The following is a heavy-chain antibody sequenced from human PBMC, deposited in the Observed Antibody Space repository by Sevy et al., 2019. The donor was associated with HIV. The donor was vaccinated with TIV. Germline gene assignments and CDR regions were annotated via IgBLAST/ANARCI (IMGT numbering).Heavy chain of an antibody. J-gene: IGHJ4*02. CDR1: GGSISSGGYY. V-gene: IGHV4-31*03. D-gene: IGHD3-22*01. CDR3: ARGGYYYSSGYYLDY. Sequence: SETLSLTCTVSGGSISSGGYYWSWIRQHPGKGLEWIGYIYYSGSTYYNPSLRSRVTISVDTSKNQFALKLSSVTAADTAVYYCARGGYYYSSGYYLDYWGQGTLVTVSS. CDR2: IYYSGST.